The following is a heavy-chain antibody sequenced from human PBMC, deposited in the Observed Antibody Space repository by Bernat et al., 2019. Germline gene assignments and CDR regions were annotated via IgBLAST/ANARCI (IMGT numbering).Heavy chain of an antibody. V-gene: IGHV3-53*02. CDR2: IYSGGAT. CDR3: ASFYGSGSYYVDY. D-gene: IGHD3-10*01. Sequence: EVQLVETGGGLIQPGGSLRLSCAASGLTVSSNYMSWVRQTPGKGLAWVSVIYSGGATYYAESVKGRFTISRDNSKNTLYLQMSSLRAEDTAGYYCASFYGSGSYYVDYWGQGTLVTVSS. J-gene: IGHJ4*02. CDR1: GLTVSSNY.